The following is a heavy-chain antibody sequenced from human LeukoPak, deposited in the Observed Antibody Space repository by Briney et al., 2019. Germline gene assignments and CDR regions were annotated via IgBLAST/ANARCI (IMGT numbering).Heavy chain of an antibody. Sequence: ASVELSCNASGRTFSSYAISWVRQAPGQGLEWMGGIIPIFGTANYAQKFQGRVTITADESTSTAYMELSSLRSEDTAVYYCARVEVRGVINYYYGMDVWGKGTTVTVSS. J-gene: IGHJ6*04. V-gene: IGHV1-69*13. CDR3: ARVEVRGVINYYYGMDV. CDR1: GRTFSSYA. D-gene: IGHD3-10*01. CDR2: IIPIFGTA.